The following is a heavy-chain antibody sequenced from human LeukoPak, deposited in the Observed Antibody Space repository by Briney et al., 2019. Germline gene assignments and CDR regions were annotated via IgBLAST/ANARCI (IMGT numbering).Heavy chain of an antibody. D-gene: IGHD3-3*01. CDR1: GYTFTSYG. Sequence: SVKVSCKASGYTFTSYGITWVRQAPGQGLQWMGGIIPMFGAVNYAQKFQGRVTITADKSTGTAYMELSSLRSEDTAVYYCARDGNLEWLNYWGQGTLVTVSS. CDR2: IIPMFGAV. V-gene: IGHV1-69*06. J-gene: IGHJ4*02. CDR3: ARDGNLEWLNY.